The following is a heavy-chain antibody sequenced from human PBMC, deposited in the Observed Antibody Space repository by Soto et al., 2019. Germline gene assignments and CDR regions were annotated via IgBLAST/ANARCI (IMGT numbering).Heavy chain of an antibody. CDR2: IYFSGST. J-gene: IGHJ6*02. Sequence: PSETLSLTCTVSGDSISSGDHFWNWIRQSPGKGLEWIGYIYFSGSTSYNPSLESRLIMSVDTSKNQFSPRLSSVTAADTAVYYCARAGTEDYYGMDVWGQGTTVTVSS. CDR1: GDSISSGDHF. CDR3: ARAGTEDYYGMDV. V-gene: IGHV4-30-4*01.